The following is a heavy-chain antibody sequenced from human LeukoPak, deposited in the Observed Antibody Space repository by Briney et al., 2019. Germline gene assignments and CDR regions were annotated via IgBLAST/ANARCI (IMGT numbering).Heavy chain of an antibody. CDR1: GFTFGSYG. V-gene: IGHV3-21*01. D-gene: IGHD3-16*01. CDR2: IASSSNI. Sequence: KSGGSLRLSCAASGFTFGSYGMHWVRQAPGKGLEWVSSIASSSNIYYADSVKGRFTISRDNAKNSLYLQMNSLRAEDTAVYYCAREWGYYDYWGQGTLVTVSS. CDR3: AREWGYYDY. J-gene: IGHJ4*02.